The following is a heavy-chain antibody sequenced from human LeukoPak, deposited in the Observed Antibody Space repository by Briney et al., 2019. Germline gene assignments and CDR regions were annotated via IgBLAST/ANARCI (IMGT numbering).Heavy chain of an antibody. V-gene: IGHV1-69*13. D-gene: IGHD3-3*01. CDR3: ATVRDDFWGGFNWFDP. CDR2: IIPIFGTA. CDR1: GGTFSSYA. Sequence: SVKVSCKASGGTFSSYAISWVRQAPGQGLEWMGGIIPIFGTANYAQKFQGRVTITADESTSTAYMELSSLRSEDTAVYYCATVRDDFWGGFNWFDPWGQGTLVTVSS. J-gene: IGHJ5*02.